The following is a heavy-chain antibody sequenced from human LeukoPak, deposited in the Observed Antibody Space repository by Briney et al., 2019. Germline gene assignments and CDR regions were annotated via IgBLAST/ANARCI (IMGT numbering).Heavy chain of an antibody. D-gene: IGHD2-15*01. Sequence: GGSLRLSCAASGFTFSSYAMHWVRQAPGKGLEWVAVISYDGSNKYYADSVKGRFTISRDNSKNTLYLQMNSLRAEDTAVYYCARARVPKYCSGGSCYRSDYYYYGMDVWGQGTTVTVSS. CDR2: ISYDGSNK. CDR3: ARARVPKYCSGGSCYRSDYYYYGMDV. J-gene: IGHJ6*02. CDR1: GFTFSSYA. V-gene: IGHV3-30-3*01.